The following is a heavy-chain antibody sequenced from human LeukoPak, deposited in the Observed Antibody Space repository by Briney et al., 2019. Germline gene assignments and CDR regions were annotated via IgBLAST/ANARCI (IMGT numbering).Heavy chain of an antibody. Sequence: GGSLRLSRAASGFTFSSYWMHWVRQAPGKGLVWVSRINSDGSSTSYADSVKGRFTISRDNAKNTLYLQMNSLRAEDTAVYYCARILTTATRSKLIDYWGQGTLVTVSS. CDR2: INSDGSST. CDR1: GFTFSSYW. J-gene: IGHJ4*02. CDR3: ARILTTATRSKLIDY. V-gene: IGHV3-74*01. D-gene: IGHD3-22*01.